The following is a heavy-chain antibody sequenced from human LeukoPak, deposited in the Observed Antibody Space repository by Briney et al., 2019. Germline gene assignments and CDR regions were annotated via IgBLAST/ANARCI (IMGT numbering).Heavy chain of an antibody. D-gene: IGHD3-16*01. CDR2: ISWNSGSI. V-gene: IGHV3-9*01. CDR1: GFTFDDYA. Sequence: PGGSLRLSCAASGFTFDDYAMHWVRQAPGKGLEWVSGISWNSGSIGYADSVKGRFTISRDNAKNSLYLQMSSLRAEDTALYYCAKDNRGSMVYYGMDVWGQGTTVTVSS. J-gene: IGHJ6*02. CDR3: AKDNRGSMVYYGMDV.